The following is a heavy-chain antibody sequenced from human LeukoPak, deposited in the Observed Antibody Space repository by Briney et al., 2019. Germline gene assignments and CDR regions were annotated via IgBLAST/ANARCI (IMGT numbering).Heavy chain of an antibody. Sequence: ASVKVSCKASGYTFTSYGISWVRQAPGQGLEWMGWISAYNGNTNYAQKLQGRVTMPTDTSTSTAYMELRSLRSDDTAVYYWARDNGPFIIPTNWFDPWGQGTLVTVSS. V-gene: IGHV1-18*04. CDR1: GYTFTSYG. D-gene: IGHD3-10*01. CDR3: ARDNGPFIIPTNWFDP. J-gene: IGHJ5*02. CDR2: ISAYNGNT.